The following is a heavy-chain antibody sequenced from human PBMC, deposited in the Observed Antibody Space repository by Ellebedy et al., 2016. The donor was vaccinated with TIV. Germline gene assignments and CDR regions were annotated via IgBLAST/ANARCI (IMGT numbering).Heavy chain of an antibody. CDR2: INRSGST. CDR3: ARKTVTRPHYYYYYYMDV. V-gene: IGHV4-34*01. Sequence: SETLSLTXAVYGGSFSGYYWSWIRQPPGKGLEWIGEINRSGSTNYNPSLKSRVTISVDTSKNQFSLKLSSVTAADTAVYYCARKTVTRPHYYYYYYMDVWGKGTTVTVSS. D-gene: IGHD4-17*01. CDR1: GGSFSGYY. J-gene: IGHJ6*03.